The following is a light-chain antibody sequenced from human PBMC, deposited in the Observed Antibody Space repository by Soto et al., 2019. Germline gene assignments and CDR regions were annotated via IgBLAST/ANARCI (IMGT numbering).Light chain of an antibody. CDR2: EVN. V-gene: IGLV2-23*02. J-gene: IGLJ2*01. Sequence: QSALTQPASVSGSPGQSITISCTGTSSDIGTYDLVSWYQHHPGKAPKLMIYEVNQRPSGVSNRFSASKSGNTASLTISGLQAEDEADYYCCSYAGSSIFVVFGGGTKLTAL. CDR3: CSYAGSSIFVV. CDR1: SSDIGTYDL.